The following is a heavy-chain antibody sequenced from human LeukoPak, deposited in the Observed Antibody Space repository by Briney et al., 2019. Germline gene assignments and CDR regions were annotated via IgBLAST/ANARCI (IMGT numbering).Heavy chain of an antibody. CDR2: IYYSGST. D-gene: IGHD3-10*01. Sequence: SRTLSLTCTVSGGSISSGGYYWSWIRQPPGKGLEWIGYIYYSGSTNYNPSLKGRVTISVDTSKNQFSLKLSSVTAADTAVYYCARNYGSGRSFDYWGQGTLVTVSS. CDR3: ARNYGSGRSFDY. V-gene: IGHV4-61*08. J-gene: IGHJ4*02. CDR1: GGSISSGGYY.